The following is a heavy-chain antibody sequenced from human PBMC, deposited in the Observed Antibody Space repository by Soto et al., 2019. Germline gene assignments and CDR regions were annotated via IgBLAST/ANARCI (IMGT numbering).Heavy chain of an antibody. D-gene: IGHD3-10*01. CDR2: INHSGST. CDR1: DGSSNNYY. J-gene: IGHJ4*02. Sequence: QVQLQQWGAGLLKPSETLSLTCAVYDGSSNNYYWSWIRQPPGKGLEWIGEINHSGSTNYNASLKRRVTISEDTSKKQFSLELRFVTAADTAVYYCARVGLSRGVLYYGGQGPLVTVSS. V-gene: IGHV4-34*01. CDR3: ARVGLSRGVLYY.